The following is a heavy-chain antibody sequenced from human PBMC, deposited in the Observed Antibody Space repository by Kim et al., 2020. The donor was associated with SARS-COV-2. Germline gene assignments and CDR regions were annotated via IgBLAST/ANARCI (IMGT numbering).Heavy chain of an antibody. J-gene: IGHJ6*02. CDR2: TYYRSKWST. Sequence: SQTLSLTCAISGDSVSNTNTRWHWIRQSPSRGLEWLGRTYYRSKWSTDYAVSVKSRITINPDTSKNQFSLQLNSVTLEDTAVYYCARQGATGSYYNGMDVWGQGTTVTVSS. V-gene: IGHV6-1*01. CDR1: GDSVSNTNTR. D-gene: IGHD1-1*01. CDR3: ARQGATGSYYNGMDV.